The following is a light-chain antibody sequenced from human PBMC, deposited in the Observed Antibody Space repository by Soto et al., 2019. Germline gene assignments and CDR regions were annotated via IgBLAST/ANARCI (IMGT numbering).Light chain of an antibody. CDR3: SSYTTSSTRV. J-gene: IGLJ1*01. CDR1: SSDIGIYKY. Sequence: QSALTQPASVSGSPGQSIAISCTGSSSDIGIYKYVSWYQQHPGKVPKLIIYEVTNRPSGVSNRFSGSKSGNTASLTISGVQAEDEADYYSSSYTTSSTRVFGPGTKLTVL. CDR2: EVT. V-gene: IGLV2-14*01.